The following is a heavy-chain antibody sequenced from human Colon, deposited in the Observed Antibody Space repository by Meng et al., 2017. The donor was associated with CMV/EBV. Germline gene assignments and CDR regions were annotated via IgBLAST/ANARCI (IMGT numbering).Heavy chain of an antibody. CDR2: IIPIFGTT. D-gene: IGHD6-25*01. Sequence: QVQLLQSGAEVKKPGSSVKVSCKASGGTFSDYIFSWVRQAPGHGLEWMGGIIPIFGTTNYAQKFQGRVTITADESTSTVYMGVSPLRPEDTAVYYCASRILSTAAPVVDYWGQGTLVTVSS. CDR3: ASRILSTAAPVVDY. V-gene: IGHV1-69*12. CDR1: GGTFSDYI. J-gene: IGHJ4*02.